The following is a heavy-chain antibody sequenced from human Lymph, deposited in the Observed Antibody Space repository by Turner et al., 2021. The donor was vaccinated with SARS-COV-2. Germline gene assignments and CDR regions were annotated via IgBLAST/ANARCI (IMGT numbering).Heavy chain of an antibody. CDR2: IYYRGST. Sequence: QVQLPESGPRLVKPLETLSLTCTVSGGSMNSNYWTWIRQPPGKRLEWIGDIYYRGSTNYNPSLESRVTISVDTSRNQFSLNLTSVTAADTAIYDCARGTGNNGVDPWGQGTLVTVSS. CDR3: ARGTGNNGVDP. J-gene: IGHJ5*02. D-gene: IGHD3-9*01. CDR1: GGSMNSNY. V-gene: IGHV4-59*01.